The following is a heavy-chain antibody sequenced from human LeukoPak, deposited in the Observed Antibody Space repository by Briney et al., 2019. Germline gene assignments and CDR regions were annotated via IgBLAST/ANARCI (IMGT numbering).Heavy chain of an antibody. D-gene: IGHD6-13*01. Sequence: GGSERLSCAASGFTFSGFEMYWVRQAPGKGLEWVSYISSSGGSKYYADSVKGRFTISRDNAKNSLFLQMNSLRAEDTAVYYCARALPSNWYFFDCWGHRILVSVSS. V-gene: IGHV3-48*03. CDR2: ISSSGGSK. CDR1: GFTFSGFE. J-gene: IGHJ4*03. CDR3: ARALPSNWYFFDC.